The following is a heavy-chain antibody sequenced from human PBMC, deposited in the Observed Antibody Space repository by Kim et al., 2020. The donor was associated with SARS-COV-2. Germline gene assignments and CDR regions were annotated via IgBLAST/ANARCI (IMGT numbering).Heavy chain of an antibody. D-gene: IGHD2-15*01. CDR2: IDFSGST. V-gene: IGHV4-39*01. J-gene: IGHJ5*02. CDR1: GDSISSGSDY. Sequence: SETLSLTCTVSGDSISSGSDYWGWIRQPPGKGLEWIANIDFSGSTYYNPSLKSRVRLSADTSKNQFSLKLTSVTAADTAIYYCARPSRGLGGGSRFDPWGEGSMGSVST. CDR3: ARPSRGLGGGSRFDP.